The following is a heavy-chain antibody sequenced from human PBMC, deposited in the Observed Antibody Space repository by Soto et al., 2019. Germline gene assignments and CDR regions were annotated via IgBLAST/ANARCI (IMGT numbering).Heavy chain of an antibody. CDR1: GYTFFTYD. CDR2: ISTYSGDT. J-gene: IGHJ5*02. D-gene: IGHD5-12*01. CDR3: ARHHGPTTSENWFDP. V-gene: IGHV1-18*01. Sequence: RASVKVSCKASGYTFFTYDISWVRQAPGQGLEWMGWISTYSGDTKYAQKFQGRVTMTTDTSTTTAYLELRSLRSDDTAVYYCARHHGPTTSENWFDPWGQGTPVTVSS.